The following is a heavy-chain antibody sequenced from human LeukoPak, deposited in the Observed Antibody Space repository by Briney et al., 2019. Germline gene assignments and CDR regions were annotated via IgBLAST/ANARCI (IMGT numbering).Heavy chain of an antibody. V-gene: IGHV3-74*01. CDR2: INSDGSTT. Sequence: GSLRLSCAASGFTFSNYWMHWVRQAPGKGLVWVSRINSDGSTTTYADSVKGRFTISRDNSKNTLYLQMNSLRAEDTAVYYCAKAPVTTCRGAFCYPFDYWGLGTLVTVSS. CDR3: AKAPVTTCRGAFCYPFDY. CDR1: GFTFSNYW. D-gene: IGHD2-15*01. J-gene: IGHJ4*02.